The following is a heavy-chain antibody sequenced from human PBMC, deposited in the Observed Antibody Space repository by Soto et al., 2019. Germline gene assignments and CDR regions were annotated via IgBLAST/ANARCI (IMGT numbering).Heavy chain of an antibody. CDR1: GYTFTIYW. J-gene: IGHJ4*02. CDR2: IYPGDSDA. D-gene: IGHD3-9*01. CDR3: AXQPDYNILTGYLYYFDY. Sequence: GESLKISCKASGYTFTIYWIGWVRQMPGKGLEWMGFIYPGDSDARYSPSFEGQVTISVDTSINTAYLRWNSLKASDTAIYYCAXQPDYNILTGYLYYFDYWGQGTPVTVSS. V-gene: IGHV5-51*01.